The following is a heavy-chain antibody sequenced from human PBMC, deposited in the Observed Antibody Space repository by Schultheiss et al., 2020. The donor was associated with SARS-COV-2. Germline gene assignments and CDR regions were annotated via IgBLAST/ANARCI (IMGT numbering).Heavy chain of an antibody. CDR3: ARGGGWYALY. Sequence: SETLSLTCTVSGGSISSSSYYWGWIRQPPGKGLEWIGSIYYSGSTYYNPSLKSRVTISVDTSKNQFSLKLSSVTAADTAVYYCARGGGWYALYWGQGTLVTVSS. V-gene: IGHV4-39*01. D-gene: IGHD6-19*01. CDR1: GGSISSSSYY. J-gene: IGHJ4*02. CDR2: IYYSGST.